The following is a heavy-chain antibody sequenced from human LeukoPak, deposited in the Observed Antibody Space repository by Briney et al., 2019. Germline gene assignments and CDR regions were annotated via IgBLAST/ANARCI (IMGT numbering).Heavy chain of an antibody. CDR2: IKQDGSEK. Sequence: GGSLRLSCAASGFTFSSYWMSWVRQAPGKGLEWVANIKQDGSEKYYVDSVKGRFTISRDNAKNSLYLQMNSLRAEDTAVYYCARLLPPYYGSGSYGVDYWGQGTLVTVSS. D-gene: IGHD3-10*01. J-gene: IGHJ4*02. CDR3: ARLLPPYYGSGSYGVDY. V-gene: IGHV3-7*01. CDR1: GFTFSSYW.